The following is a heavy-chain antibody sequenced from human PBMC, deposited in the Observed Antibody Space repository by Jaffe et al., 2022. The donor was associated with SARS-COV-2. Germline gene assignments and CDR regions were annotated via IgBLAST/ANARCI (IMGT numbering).Heavy chain of an antibody. CDR3: ASTYDSSGYGGVDWFDP. Sequence: QVQLQESGPGLVKPSQTLSLTCTVSGGSISSGGYYWSWIRQHPGKGLEWIGYIYYSGSTYYNPSLKSRVTISVDTSKNQFSLKLSSVTAADTAVYYCASTYDSSGYGGVDWFDPWGQGTLVTVSS. CDR2: IYYSGST. CDR1: GGSISSGGYY. V-gene: IGHV4-31*03. D-gene: IGHD3-22*01. J-gene: IGHJ5*02.